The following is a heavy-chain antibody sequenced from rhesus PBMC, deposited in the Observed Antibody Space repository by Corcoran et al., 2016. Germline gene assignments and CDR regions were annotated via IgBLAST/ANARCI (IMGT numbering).Heavy chain of an antibody. J-gene: IGHJ5-2*02. CDR1: GASISSYW. Sequence: QVQLQESGPGLVKPSETLSLTCTVSGASISSYWWSWIRQPPGKGLEWIGEINGNRGSTYYNSSRKSQVTISKDASKNQVSLKLNSVTAADTAVYSCARHSPGNSLDVWGRGVLVTVSS. CDR2: INGNRGST. CDR3: ARHSPGNSLDV. V-gene: IGHV4-80*01.